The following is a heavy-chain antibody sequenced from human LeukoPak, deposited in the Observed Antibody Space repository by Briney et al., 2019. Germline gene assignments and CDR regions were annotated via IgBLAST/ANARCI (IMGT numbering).Heavy chain of an antibody. V-gene: IGHV1-69*04. CDR3: ARDGSTVAGTAFDI. CDR2: IIPILGIA. J-gene: IGHJ3*02. Sequence: SVKASCKASGGTFSSYAISWVRQAPGQGLEWMGRIIPILGIANYAQKFQGRVTITADKSTSTAYMELSSLRSEDTAVYYCARDGSTVAGTAFDIWGQGTMVTVSS. D-gene: IGHD6-19*01. CDR1: GGTFSSYA.